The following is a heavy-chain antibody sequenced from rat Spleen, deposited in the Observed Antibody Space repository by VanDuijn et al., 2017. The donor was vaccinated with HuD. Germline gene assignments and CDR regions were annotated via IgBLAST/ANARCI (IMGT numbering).Heavy chain of an antibody. CDR1: GFTFSNYW. V-gene: IGHV5-58*01. D-gene: IGHD1-11*01. Sequence: EVQLVETGGGLVQPGRSLKLSCVASGFTFSNYWMYWIRQAPGKGLEWISSINTDGGSTYYLDSVKGRFTISRDNAKSSLYLQMDSLRSEDTATYYCAKDKDGGYVMDAWGQGASVTVSS. J-gene: IGHJ4*01. CDR2: INTDGGST. CDR3: AKDKDGGYVMDA.